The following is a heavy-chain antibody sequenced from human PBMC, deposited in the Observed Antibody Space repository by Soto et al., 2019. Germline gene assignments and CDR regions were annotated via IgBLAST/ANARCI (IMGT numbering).Heavy chain of an antibody. J-gene: IGHJ5*02. CDR1: GYTFTSYG. Sequence: VKVSCKASGYTFTSYGISWVRQAPGQGLEWMGWISAYNGNTNYAQKLQGRVTMATDTSTSTAYMELRSLRSDDTAVYYCARVSGCYGDYIYWFYPWGQGTSVTVS. CDR2: ISAYNGNT. V-gene: IGHV1-18*01. D-gene: IGHD4-17*01. CDR3: ARVSGCYGDYIYWFYP.